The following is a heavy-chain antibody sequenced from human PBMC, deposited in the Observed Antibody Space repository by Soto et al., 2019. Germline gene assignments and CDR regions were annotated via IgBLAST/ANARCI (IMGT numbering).Heavy chain of an antibody. Sequence: EVQLVESGGGLVKPGGSLRLSCAASGFTFSSYSMNWVRQAPGKGLEWVSSISSSSSYIYYADSVKGRFTISRDNAKNSLYLQMNSQRAEDTAVYYCARTGKRHFADNPRPYYYYGMDVWGQGTTVTVSS. V-gene: IGHV3-21*01. CDR1: GFTFSSYS. CDR2: ISSSSSYI. D-gene: IGHD3-3*02. J-gene: IGHJ6*02. CDR3: ARTGKRHFADNPRPYYYYGMDV.